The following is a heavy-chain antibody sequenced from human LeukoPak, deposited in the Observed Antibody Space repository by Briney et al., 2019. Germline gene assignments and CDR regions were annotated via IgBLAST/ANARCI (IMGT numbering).Heavy chain of an antibody. CDR3: ASDTVDTALGIDY. CDR2: TNSDGSST. V-gene: IGHV3-74*01. D-gene: IGHD5-18*01. Sequence: PGGSLRLSCAASGFTFSRHCMHWVRQAPGKGLVWVSRTNSDGSSTSYADSVKGRFTISRDNAKNTLYLQMNSLRAEDTAVYYCASDTVDTALGIDYWGQGTLVTVSS. CDR1: GFTFSRHC. J-gene: IGHJ4*02.